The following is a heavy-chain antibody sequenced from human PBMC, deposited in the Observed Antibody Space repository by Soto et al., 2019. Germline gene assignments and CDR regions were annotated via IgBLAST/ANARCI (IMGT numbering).Heavy chain of an antibody. CDR2: IYYSGST. V-gene: IGHV4-31*03. Sequence: PSETLSLTCTVSGGSISSGGYYWSWIRQHPGKGLEWIGYIYYSGSTYYNPSLKSRVTISVDTSKNQFSLKLSSVTAADTAVYYCARVSDIVVVPAATYFDYWGQGTLVTVSS. J-gene: IGHJ4*02. CDR1: GGSISSGGYY. CDR3: ARVSDIVVVPAATYFDY. D-gene: IGHD2-2*01.